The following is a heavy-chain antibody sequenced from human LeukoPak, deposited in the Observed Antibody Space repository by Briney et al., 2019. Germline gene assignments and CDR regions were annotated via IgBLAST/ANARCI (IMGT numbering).Heavy chain of an antibody. CDR3: ARGYYDILTGYPIDY. V-gene: IGHV3-7*01. Sequence: GGSLRLSCAASGFTFSNAWMSWVRQAPGKGLEWVANIKQDGSEKYYVDSVKGRFTISRDNAKNSLYLQMNSLRAEDTAVYYCARGYYDILTGYPIDYWGQGTLVTVSS. CDR1: GFTFSNAW. D-gene: IGHD3-9*01. CDR2: IKQDGSEK. J-gene: IGHJ4*02.